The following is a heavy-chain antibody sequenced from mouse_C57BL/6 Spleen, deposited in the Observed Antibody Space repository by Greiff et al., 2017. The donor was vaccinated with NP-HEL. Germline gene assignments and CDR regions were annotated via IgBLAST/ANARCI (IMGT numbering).Heavy chain of an antibody. J-gene: IGHJ4*01. CDR1: GYTFTDYY. Sequence: EVQLQQSGPELVKPGASVKISCKASGYTFTDYYMNWVKQSHGKSLEWIGDINPNNGGTSYNQKFKGKATLTVDKSSSTAYMELRSLTSEDSAVYYCARGIYGYDVGPHYYAMDYWGQGPSVTVSS. CDR3: ARGIYGYDVGPHYYAMDY. CDR2: INPNNGGT. V-gene: IGHV1-26*01. D-gene: IGHD2-2*01.